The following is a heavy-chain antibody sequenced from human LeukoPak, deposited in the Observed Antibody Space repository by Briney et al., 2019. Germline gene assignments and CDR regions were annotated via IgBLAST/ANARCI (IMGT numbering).Heavy chain of an antibody. D-gene: IGHD5-24*01. CDR1: GASVSTSKFY. V-gene: IGHV4-39*02. Sequence: KSSETLSLTCSVSGASVSTSKFYWGWIRQPPGKGLEWIGTVYYGGSTYYKPSLKSRVTISFDTTKNHSSLTVASVTAADTAVYYCAKIAGLGTWLQFTHWGQGILVTVSA. CDR3: AKIAGLGTWLQFTH. CDR2: VYYGGST. J-gene: IGHJ1*01.